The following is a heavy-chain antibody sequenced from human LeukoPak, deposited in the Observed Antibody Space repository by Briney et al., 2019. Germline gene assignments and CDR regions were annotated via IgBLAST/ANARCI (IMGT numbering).Heavy chain of an antibody. CDR3: ARVFPNCNYFYYFEH. CDR2: IYHSGST. V-gene: IGHV4-30-2*01. Sequence: SQTLSLTCAVSGGSVSSGGYSWSWIRQPPGKGLEWIGYIYHSGSTYYNPSLKSRLTISVDRSKNQFSLKLSSVTAADTAVYYCARVFPNCNYFYYFEHWGQGALVTASS. CDR1: GGSVSSGGYS. D-gene: IGHD1-1*01. J-gene: IGHJ4*02.